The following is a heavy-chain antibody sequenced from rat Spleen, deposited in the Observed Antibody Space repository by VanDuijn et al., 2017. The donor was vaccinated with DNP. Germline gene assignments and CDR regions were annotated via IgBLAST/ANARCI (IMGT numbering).Heavy chain of an antibody. D-gene: IGHD1-12*02. V-gene: IGHV3-3*01. CDR3: ARRLYYDGNAMDA. CDR2: INSAGNT. CDR1: GYSITSSYR. J-gene: IGHJ4*01. Sequence: EVQLQESGPGLVKPSQSLSLTCSVTGYSITSSYRWNWIRKFPGNKLEWMGSINSAGNTNYNPSLKSRISITRDTSKNQLFLQVSSVTTEDTATYYWARRLYYDGNAMDAWGQGTSVTVSS.